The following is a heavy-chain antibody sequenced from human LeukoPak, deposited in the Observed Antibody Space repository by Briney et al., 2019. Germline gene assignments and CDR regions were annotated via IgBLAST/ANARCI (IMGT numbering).Heavy chain of an antibody. J-gene: IGHJ4*02. Sequence: AGESLKISCKGSGYSFTSYWIGWVRQMPGKGLEWMGIIYPGDSDTRYSPSFQGQVTISADKSISTAYLQWSSLKASDTAMYYCARYFGEDTAMEENFDYWGQGTLVTVSS. D-gene: IGHD5-18*01. CDR1: GYSFTSYW. CDR3: ARYFGEDTAMEENFDY. CDR2: IYPGDSDT. V-gene: IGHV5-51*01.